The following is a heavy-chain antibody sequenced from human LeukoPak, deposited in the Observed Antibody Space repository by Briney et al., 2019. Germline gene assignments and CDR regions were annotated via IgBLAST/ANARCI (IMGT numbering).Heavy chain of an antibody. D-gene: IGHD6-19*01. J-gene: IGHJ4*02. CDR2: ISGSGGTT. V-gene: IGHV3-23*01. Sequence: PGGSLRLSCAASGFTFSSFAVSWVRQAPGKGLEWVSAISGSGGTTYLADSLRGRFIISRDNSKKTLYLQMNSLRAEDTAVYYCAKTQKQSGGLAGSFDYWGQGTLVTVSS. CDR1: GFTFSSFA. CDR3: AKTQKQSGGLAGSFDY.